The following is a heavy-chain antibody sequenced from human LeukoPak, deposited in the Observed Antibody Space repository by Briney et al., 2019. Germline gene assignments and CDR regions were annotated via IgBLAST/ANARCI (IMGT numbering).Heavy chain of an antibody. CDR2: ISAYNGNT. Sequence: ASVKVSCKASGYTFTSYGISWVRQAPGQGLEWMGWISAYNGNTNYAQKLQNRVTMTTDTSTSAAYMELRSLRSEDTAVYYCVRPHYYDSSGYYDYFDYWGQGTLVTVSS. D-gene: IGHD3-22*01. CDR3: VRPHYYDSSGYYDYFDY. J-gene: IGHJ4*02. V-gene: IGHV1-18*01. CDR1: GYTFTSYG.